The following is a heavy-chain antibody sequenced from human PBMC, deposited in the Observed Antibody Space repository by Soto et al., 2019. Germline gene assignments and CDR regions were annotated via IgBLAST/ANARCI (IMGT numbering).Heavy chain of an antibody. CDR3: ARVLPCIVTHNLLDP. CDR2: INPSGGST. D-gene: IGHD1-26*01. V-gene: IGHV1-46*03. J-gene: IGHJ5*02. Sequence: ASVKVSCKASGYTFTSYYMHWVRQAPGQGLEWMGIINPSGGSTSYAQKFQGRVTMTRDTSTSTVYMELSSLRSEDTAVYYCARVLPCIVTHNLLDPSRQRTLDTVSS. CDR1: GYTFTSYY.